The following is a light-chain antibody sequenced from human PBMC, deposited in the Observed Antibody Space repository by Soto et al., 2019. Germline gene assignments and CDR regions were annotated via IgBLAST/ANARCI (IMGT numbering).Light chain of an antibody. CDR1: QSISSY. Sequence: DIQMTQSPSSLSASVGDRVTITCRASQSISSYLNWYQQKPGKAPKLLIYGASNLETGVPSRFSGSGSGTDFTLTISSLQPEDFATYYCQQSYSTPIITFGPGTKVNV. J-gene: IGKJ3*01. CDR2: GAS. CDR3: QQSYSTPIIT. V-gene: IGKV1-39*01.